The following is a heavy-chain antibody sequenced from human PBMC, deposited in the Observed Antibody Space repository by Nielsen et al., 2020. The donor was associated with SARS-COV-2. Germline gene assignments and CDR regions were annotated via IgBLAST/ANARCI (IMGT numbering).Heavy chain of an antibody. CDR3: ARSSGGLDWFDP. J-gene: IGHJ5*02. V-gene: IGHV1-46*01. D-gene: IGHD2-8*02. Sequence: WVRQAPGQGLEWMGILNPSGGSTSYAQKFEGRVTMTWDASTSTVYVELSSLRSEDQAVYYCARSSGGLDWFDPWGQGTLVTVSS. CDR2: LNPSGGST.